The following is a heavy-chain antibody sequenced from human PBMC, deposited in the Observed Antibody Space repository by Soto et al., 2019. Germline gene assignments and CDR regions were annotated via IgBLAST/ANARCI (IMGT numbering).Heavy chain of an antibody. CDR3: ARDRRPTGAFDI. V-gene: IGHV1-18*01. CDR1: GYTFTSYG. Sequence: GASVKVSCKASGYTFTSYGISWVRQAPGQGLEWMGWISAYNGNTKYSQKLQGRVTITRDTSASTAYMELSSLRSEDTAVYYCARDRRPTGAFDIWGQGTMVTVSS. J-gene: IGHJ3*02. D-gene: IGHD1-1*01. CDR2: ISAYNGNT.